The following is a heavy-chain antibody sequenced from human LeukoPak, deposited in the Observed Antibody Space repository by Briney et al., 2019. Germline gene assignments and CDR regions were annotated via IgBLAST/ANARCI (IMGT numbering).Heavy chain of an antibody. CDR3: ARGYSSWPNYYYGMDV. V-gene: IGHV4-34*01. CDR1: GGSFSGYY. D-gene: IGHD6-13*01. Sequence: PSETLSLTCAVYGGSFSGYYWSWIRQPPGKGLEWIGEINHSGSTNYNPSLKSRVTISVDTSKNQFSLKLSSVTAADTAVYYCARGYSSWPNYYYGMDVWGQGTTVTVS. CDR2: INHSGST. J-gene: IGHJ6*02.